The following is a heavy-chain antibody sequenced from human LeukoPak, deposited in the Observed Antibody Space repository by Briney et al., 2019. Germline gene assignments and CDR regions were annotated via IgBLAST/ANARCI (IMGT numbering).Heavy chain of an antibody. Sequence: PSETLSLTCTVSGGSINSHYWSWIRQPPGKGLEYIAYIYYSGTTHYNPSLKSRATTPVDTPRTRFSLKLTSVTAADSAVYFCARGGHDYGDYIYFELWGRGTLVTVSS. J-gene: IGHJ2*01. V-gene: IGHV4-59*11. CDR2: IYYSGTT. D-gene: IGHD4-17*01. CDR3: ARGGHDYGDYIYFEL. CDR1: GGSINSHY.